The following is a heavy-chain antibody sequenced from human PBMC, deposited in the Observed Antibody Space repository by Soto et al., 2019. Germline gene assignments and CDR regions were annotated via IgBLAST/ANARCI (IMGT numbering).Heavy chain of an antibody. D-gene: IGHD6-13*01. CDR2: IRGSGGSNK. CDR3: AKSDSSSWYYFDY. Sequence: GGSLRLSCAASGFTFSSYWMHWVRQAPGKGLVWVSAIRGSGGSNKYYADSVKGRFTISRDNSKNTLYLQMNSLRAEDTAVYYCAKSDSSSWYYFDYWGQGTLVTVAS. J-gene: IGHJ4*02. CDR1: GFTFSSYW. V-gene: IGHV3-23*01.